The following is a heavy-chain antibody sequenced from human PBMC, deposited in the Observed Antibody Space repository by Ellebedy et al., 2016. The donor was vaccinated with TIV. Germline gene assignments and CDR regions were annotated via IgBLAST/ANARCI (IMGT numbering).Heavy chain of an antibody. Sequence: GESLKISCAASGFTFSNFGMHWVRQAPGKGLEWVAFIRYDGSNKYYADSVKGRFTISRDNSKNTLYLQMNSLRAEDTAVYSCARDLGRAAAGMRGPRGMDVWGQGTTVTVSS. CDR2: IRYDGSNK. CDR1: GFTFSNFG. D-gene: IGHD6-13*01. J-gene: IGHJ6*02. V-gene: IGHV3-30*02. CDR3: ARDLGRAAAGMRGPRGMDV.